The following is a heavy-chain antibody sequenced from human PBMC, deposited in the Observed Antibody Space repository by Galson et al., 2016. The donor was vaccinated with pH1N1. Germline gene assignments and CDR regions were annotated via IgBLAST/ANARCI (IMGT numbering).Heavy chain of an antibody. Sequence: VKVSCKASGYSVTRYYMHWVRQAPGQGLEWMGIIDPSDGTTTYSQKFRGRITMTRDTPTNSVYMELSSLTSDDTAVYYCARRYYFDYWGQGTLVTVSS. CDR1: GYSVTRYY. J-gene: IGHJ4*02. V-gene: IGHV1-46*01. CDR3: ARRYYFDY. CDR2: IDPSDGTT.